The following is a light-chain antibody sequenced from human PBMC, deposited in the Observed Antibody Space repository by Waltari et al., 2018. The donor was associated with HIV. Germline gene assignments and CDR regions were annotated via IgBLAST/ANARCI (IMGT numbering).Light chain of an antibody. Sequence: QSVLTQPPSASGTPGQRVTISCSGSSSNFGSNTVNWYQQLPGTAPKLLIYSNIQRPSGVPDQFSGSKSGTSASLAISGLQSDDEADYYCAAWDDSLNGLWVFGGGTKLTVL. CDR1: SSNFGSNT. CDR3: AAWDDSLNGLWV. J-gene: IGLJ3*02. V-gene: IGLV1-44*01. CDR2: SNI.